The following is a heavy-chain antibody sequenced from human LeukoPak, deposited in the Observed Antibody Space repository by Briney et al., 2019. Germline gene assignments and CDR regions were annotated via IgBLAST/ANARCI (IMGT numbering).Heavy chain of an antibody. D-gene: IGHD6-19*01. Sequence: ASVKVSCKASGYTFTSYGISWARQAPGQGLEWMGWISAYNGNTNYAQKLQGRVTMTTDTSTSTAYMELRSLRSDDTAVYYCAEGVYSSGWYAFDYWGQGTLVTVSS. J-gene: IGHJ4*02. CDR2: ISAYNGNT. CDR3: AEGVYSSGWYAFDY. CDR1: GYTFTSYG. V-gene: IGHV1-18*01.